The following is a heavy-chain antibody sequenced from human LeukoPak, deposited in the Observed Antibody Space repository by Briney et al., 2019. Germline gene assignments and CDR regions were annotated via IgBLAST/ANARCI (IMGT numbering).Heavy chain of an antibody. Sequence: GGSLRLSCAASGFSLSSSSMSWVRQAPGKGLEWVSYIDSTSTYIFYADSVQGRFTLSRDNAKNSLILQMNSLRAEDTAVYYCARDTSGSQVITYLDYWGQGILVTVAS. J-gene: IGHJ4*02. CDR2: IDSTSTYI. D-gene: IGHD3-10*01. V-gene: IGHV3-21*01. CDR1: GFSLSSSS. CDR3: ARDTSGSQVITYLDY.